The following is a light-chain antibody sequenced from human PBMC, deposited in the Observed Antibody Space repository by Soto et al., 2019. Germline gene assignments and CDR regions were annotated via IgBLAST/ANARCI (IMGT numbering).Light chain of an antibody. CDR3: SSYAGSNNFVV. V-gene: IGLV2-8*01. CDR2: EVS. Sequence: QSVLTQPPSASGSPGQSVTISCTGTSSDVGGYNYVSWYQQHPGKAPKLMIYEVSKRPSGVPDRFSGSKSGNTASLTVSGLQAEDEADYYCSSYAGSNNFVVFGGGIQLTVL. CDR1: SSDVGGYNY. J-gene: IGLJ2*01.